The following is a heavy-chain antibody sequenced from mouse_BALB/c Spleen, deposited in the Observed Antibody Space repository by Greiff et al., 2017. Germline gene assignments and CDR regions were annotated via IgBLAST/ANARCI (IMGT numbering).Heavy chain of an antibody. V-gene: IGHV5-6-3*01. J-gene: IGHJ4*01. CDR1: GFTFSSYG. CDR3: ARDRNPGYYYAMDY. Sequence: EVQLVESGGGLVQPGGSLKLSCAASGFTFSSYGMSWVRQTPDKRLELVATINSNGGSTYYPDSVKGRFTISRDNAKNTLYLQMSSLKSEDTAMYYCARDRNPGYYYAMDYWGQGTSVTVSS. CDR2: INSNGGST.